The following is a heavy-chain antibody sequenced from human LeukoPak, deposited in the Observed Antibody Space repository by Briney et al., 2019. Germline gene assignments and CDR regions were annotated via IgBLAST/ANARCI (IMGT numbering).Heavy chain of an antibody. J-gene: IGHJ4*02. D-gene: IGHD5-18*01. CDR1: GFTFSSFW. Sequence: GGSLRLSCAASGFTFSSFWMTWIRHAPGKGLEWEANIKQDGSEKYYVDSVKGRFTISRDNAKNSLYLQMNSLRAEDTAVYYCARDTGGGYSCYDCWGQGTLVTVSS. CDR3: ARDTGGGYSCYDC. V-gene: IGHV3-7*01. CDR2: IKQDGSEK.